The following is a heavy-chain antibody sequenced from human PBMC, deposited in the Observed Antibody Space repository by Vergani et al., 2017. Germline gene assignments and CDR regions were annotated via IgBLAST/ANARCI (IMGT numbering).Heavy chain of an antibody. CDR1: GYTFSSYA. D-gene: IGHD6-13*01. CDR3: ARNGIAAARRARGWFDP. CDR2: INTDTGNP. J-gene: IGHJ5*02. V-gene: IGHV7-4-1*02. Sequence: QVQLVQSGSELKKPGASVKVSCKASGYTFSSYAMNWVRQAPGQGLEWMGWINTDTGNPTYAQGFTGRFVFSLDTSVSTTYLHISSLKAEDTAVYYCARNGIAAARRARGWFDPWGQGTLVTVSS.